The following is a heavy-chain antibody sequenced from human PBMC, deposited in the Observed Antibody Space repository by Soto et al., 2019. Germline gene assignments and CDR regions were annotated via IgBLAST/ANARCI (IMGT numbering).Heavy chain of an antibody. CDR1: GGTFSSYT. D-gene: IGHD3-10*01. V-gene: IGHV1-69*02. CDR2: IIPILGIT. Sequence: GASVKVSCKASGGTFSSYTISWVRQAPGQGLEWMGRIIPILGITNYAQKFQGRVTITADKSTSTAYMELSSLRSEDTAVYYCAGSSANLHVSGSYEEYSYYYYMDVWGKGITIT. J-gene: IGHJ6*03. CDR3: AGSSANLHVSGSYEEYSYYYYMDV.